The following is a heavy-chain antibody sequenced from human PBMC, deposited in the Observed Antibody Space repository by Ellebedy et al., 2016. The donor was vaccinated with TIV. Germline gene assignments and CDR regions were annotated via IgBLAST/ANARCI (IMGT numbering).Heavy chain of an antibody. CDR1: GFSFSTYS. CDR2: INQHGSAE. CDR3: ARGGVVAGADF. Sequence: PGGSLRLSCTASGFSFSTYSMHWVRQAPGKGLEWVASINQHGSAEYHVGSVKGRFTISRDNSKSSLYLQMNSLRADDTALYYCARGGVVAGADFWGQGTLVTVSS. J-gene: IGHJ4*02. V-gene: IGHV3-7*03. D-gene: IGHD6-19*01.